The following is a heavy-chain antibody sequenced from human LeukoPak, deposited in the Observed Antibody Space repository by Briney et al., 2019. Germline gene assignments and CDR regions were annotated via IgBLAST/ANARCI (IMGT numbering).Heavy chain of an antibody. V-gene: IGHV3-23*01. J-gene: IGHJ4*02. CDR2: ISGNGVTT. CDR3: AKALYGGNTV. CDR1: GLTFSTYA. D-gene: IGHD4-23*01. Sequence: GGYLRLSCAASGLTFSTYATGWVRQAPGEGLRWVSSISGNGVTTYYADSVKGRFTISRDNSKNTLYLQMNSLRAEDTALYYCAKALYGGNTVWGQGTLVTVSS.